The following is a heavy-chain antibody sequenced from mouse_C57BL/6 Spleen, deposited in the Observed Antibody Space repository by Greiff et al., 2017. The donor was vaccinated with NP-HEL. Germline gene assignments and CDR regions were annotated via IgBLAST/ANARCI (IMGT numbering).Heavy chain of an antibody. D-gene: IGHD3-3*01. CDR1: GYSFTGYY. CDR3: ARWGPSDY. J-gene: IGHJ2*01. CDR2: INPSTGGT. V-gene: IGHV1-42*01. Sequence: VQLKQSGPELVKPGASVKISCKASGYSFTGYYMNWVKQSPEKSLEWIGEINPSTGGTTYNQKFKAKATLTVDKSSSTAYMQLKSLTSEDSAVYYCARWGPSDYWGQGTTLTVSS.